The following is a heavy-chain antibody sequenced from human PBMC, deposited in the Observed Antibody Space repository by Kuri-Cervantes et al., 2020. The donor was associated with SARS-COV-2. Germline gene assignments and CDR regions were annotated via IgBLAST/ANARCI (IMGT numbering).Heavy chain of an antibody. V-gene: IGHV1-69*06. Sequence: SVKVSCKASGGTFSSYAISWARQAPGQGLEWMGGIIPIFGTANYAQKFQGRVTITADKSTSTAYMELSSLRSEDTAVYYCARGSPTAYYYYGMDVWGQGTTVTVSS. J-gene: IGHJ6*02. CDR3: ARGSPTAYYYYGMDV. CDR2: IIPIFGTA. D-gene: IGHD4-11*01. CDR1: GGTFSSYA.